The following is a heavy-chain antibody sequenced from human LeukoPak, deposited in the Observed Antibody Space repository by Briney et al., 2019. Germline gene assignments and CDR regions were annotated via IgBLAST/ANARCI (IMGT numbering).Heavy chain of an antibody. V-gene: IGHV3-30-3*01. D-gene: IGHD6-6*01. Sequence: GRSLRLSCAASGFTFSSYAMHWVRQAPGKGLEWVAVISYDGSNKYYADSVKGRFTISRDNSKNTLYLQMNSLRAEDTAVYYCARVSHPYSSSSPHYYYYMDVWGKGTTVTVSS. CDR3: ARVSHPYSSSSPHYYYYMDV. J-gene: IGHJ6*03. CDR1: GFTFSSYA. CDR2: ISYDGSNK.